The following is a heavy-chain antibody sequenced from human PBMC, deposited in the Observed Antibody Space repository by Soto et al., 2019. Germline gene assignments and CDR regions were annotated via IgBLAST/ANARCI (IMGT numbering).Heavy chain of an antibody. CDR2: INWNSGSI. CDR3: AKDSGPIAVAEDY. J-gene: IGHJ4*02. V-gene: IGHV3-9*01. Sequence: LRLSCTASGFTFDDYAMHWVRQAPGKGLEWVSGINWNSGSIDYADSVKGRFTISRDNAKNSLYLQMNSLRAEDTALYYCAKDSGPIAVAEDYWGQGTLVTVSS. CDR1: GFTFDDYA. D-gene: IGHD6-19*01.